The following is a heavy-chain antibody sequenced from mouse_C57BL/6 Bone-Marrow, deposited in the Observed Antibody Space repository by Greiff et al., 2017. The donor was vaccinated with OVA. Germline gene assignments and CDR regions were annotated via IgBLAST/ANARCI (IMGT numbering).Heavy chain of an antibody. V-gene: IGHV1-69*01. Sequence: QVQLQQPGAELVMPGASVKLSCKASGYTFTSYWMHWVKQRPGPGLEWIGEIDPSDSYTNYNQKFKGKSTLTVDKSSSTAYMQLSSLTSEDSAVYYCARALLAYWGQGTLVTVSA. CDR1: GYTFTSYW. CDR3: ARALLAY. D-gene: IGHD1-1*01. CDR2: IDPSDSYT. J-gene: IGHJ3*01.